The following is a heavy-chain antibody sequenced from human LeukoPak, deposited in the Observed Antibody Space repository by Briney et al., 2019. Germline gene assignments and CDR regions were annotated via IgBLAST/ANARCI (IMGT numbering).Heavy chain of an antibody. CDR1: GFTFSSYA. J-gene: IGHJ4*02. Sequence: GGSLRLSCAASGFTFSSYAMHWVRQAPGEGLEWVAVISYDGSNKYYADSVKGRFTISRDNSKNTLYLQMNGLRAEDTAVYYCAREDYVWGSYRYYFDYWGQGTLVTVSS. CDR3: AREDYVWGSYRYYFDY. D-gene: IGHD3-16*02. V-gene: IGHV3-30*04. CDR2: ISYDGSNK.